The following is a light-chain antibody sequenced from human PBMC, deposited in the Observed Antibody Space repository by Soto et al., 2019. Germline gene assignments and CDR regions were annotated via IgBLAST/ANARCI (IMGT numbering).Light chain of an antibody. CDR1: TGAVTSGYY. CDR2: STS. J-gene: IGLJ2*01. V-gene: IGLV7-43*01. Sequence: QTVVTQEPSLTVAPGGTVTLTCASSTGAVTSGYYPNWFQQKTGQAPRALINSTSNKHSWTPARFSGSLPGGKAALTLSGVQPEDDAEYYCRLYYGGAQVFGGGTKLTVL. CDR3: RLYYGGAQV.